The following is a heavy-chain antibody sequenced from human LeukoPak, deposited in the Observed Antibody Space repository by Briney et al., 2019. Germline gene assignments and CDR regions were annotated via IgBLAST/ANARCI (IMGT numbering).Heavy chain of an antibody. D-gene: IGHD2-15*01. Sequence: SETLSLTCTVSGGSISSYYWSWIRQPAGKGLEWIGRIYTSGSTNYNPSLKSRVTMSVDTSKNQFSLKLSSVTAADTAVYYCARTSKYCSGGSCYPSDFDYWGQGTLVTVSS. CDR1: GGSISSYY. V-gene: IGHV4-4*07. CDR3: ARTSKYCSGGSCYPSDFDY. CDR2: IYTSGST. J-gene: IGHJ4*02.